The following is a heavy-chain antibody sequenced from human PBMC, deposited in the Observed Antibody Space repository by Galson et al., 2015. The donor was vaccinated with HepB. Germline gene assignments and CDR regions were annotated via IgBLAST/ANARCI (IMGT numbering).Heavy chain of an antibody. D-gene: IGHD1-7*01. CDR2: ISAGGGGT. CDR1: GFTFSSYA. CDR3: AREALTGTSLYDAFDI. J-gene: IGHJ3*02. V-gene: IGHV3-23*01. Sequence: SLRLSCAASGFTFSSYAITWVRQAPGKGLEWVSTISAGGGGTYYGDSVKGRFTISRDNSKNTLYLQMNSLRAEDTAVYYCAREALTGTSLYDAFDIWGQGTMVTVSS.